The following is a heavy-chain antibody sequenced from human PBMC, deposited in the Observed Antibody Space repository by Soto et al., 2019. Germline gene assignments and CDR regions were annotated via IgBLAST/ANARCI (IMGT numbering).Heavy chain of an antibody. CDR1: GGTFSSYA. V-gene: IGHV1-69*13. CDR2: IIPIFGTA. CDR3: ARARGPRQYYYDSSGSRQPLDY. D-gene: IGHD3-22*01. J-gene: IGHJ4*02. Sequence: SVKVSCKASGGTFSSYAISWVRQAPGQGLEWMGGIIPIFGTANYAQKFQGRVTITADESTSTAYMELSSLRSEDTAVYYCARARGPRQYYYDSSGSRQPLDYWGQGTLVTVSS.